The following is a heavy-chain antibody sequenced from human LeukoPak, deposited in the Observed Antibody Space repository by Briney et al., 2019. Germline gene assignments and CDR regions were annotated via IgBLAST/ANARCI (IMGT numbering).Heavy chain of an antibody. J-gene: IGHJ4*02. Sequence: ASVKVSCKASGYTFTGYYMHWVRQAPGQGLEWMGWINPNSGGTNYAQKFQGRVTMTRDTSISTAYMELSRLRSDDTAVYYCARTQSYYYDSSGYYGYWGQGTLVTVSS. CDR1: GYTFTGYY. V-gene: IGHV1-2*02. CDR2: INPNSGGT. CDR3: ARTQSYYYDSSGYYGY. D-gene: IGHD3-22*01.